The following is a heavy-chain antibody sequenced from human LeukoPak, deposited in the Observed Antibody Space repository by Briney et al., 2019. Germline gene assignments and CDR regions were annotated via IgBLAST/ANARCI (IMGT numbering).Heavy chain of an antibody. V-gene: IGHV3-23*01. CDR1: GFTFSSYA. CDR2: ISGSGGST. J-gene: IGHJ4*02. CDR3: AKAHPPPYDFWSGQWGYYFDY. Sequence: GGSLRLSCAASGFTFSSYAMSWVRQAPGKGLEWVSAISGSGGSTYYADSAKGRFTISRDNSKNTLYLQMNSLRAEDTAVYYRAKAHPPPYDFWSGQWGYYFDYWGQGTLVTVSS. D-gene: IGHD3-3*01.